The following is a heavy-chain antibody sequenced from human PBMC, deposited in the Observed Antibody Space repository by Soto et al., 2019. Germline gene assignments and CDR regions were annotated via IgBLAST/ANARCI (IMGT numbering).Heavy chain of an antibody. D-gene: IGHD1-26*01. CDR3: ARDFVVGGPTINYYYGMDV. CDR1: GFTVSSNY. Sequence: GGSLRLSCAASGFTVSSNYMSWVRQAPGKGLERISIIYSAGNTCYADSVRGRFTISRDNSKNTLYLQMNSLGAEDTAVYYCARDFVVGGPTINYYYGMDVWGQGTTVTVSS. V-gene: IGHV3-66*01. CDR2: IYSAGNT. J-gene: IGHJ6*02.